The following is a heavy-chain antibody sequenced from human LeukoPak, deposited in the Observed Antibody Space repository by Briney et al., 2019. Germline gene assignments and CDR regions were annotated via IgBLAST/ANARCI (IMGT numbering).Heavy chain of an antibody. CDR3: ARAGLGYCSGGSCYWFDP. CDR2: INHSGST. J-gene: IGHJ5*02. CDR1: GGSFSGYY. V-gene: IGHV4-34*01. Sequence: SETLSLXCAVYGGSFSGYYWSWIRQPPGKGLEWIGEINHSGSTNYNPSLKSRVTISVDTSKNQFSLKLSSVTAADTAVYYCARAGLGYCSGGSCYWFDPWGQRTLVTVSS. D-gene: IGHD2-15*01.